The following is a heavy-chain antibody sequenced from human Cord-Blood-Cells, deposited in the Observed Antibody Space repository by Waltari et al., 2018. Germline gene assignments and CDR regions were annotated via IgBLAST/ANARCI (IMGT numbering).Heavy chain of an antibody. V-gene: IGHV1-69*01. D-gene: IGHD3-16*02. CDR3: AREPYDYVWGSYRGFDP. J-gene: IGHJ5*02. CDR2: IIPIFGTA. CDR1: GGTFSSYA. Sequence: VQSGAEVKKPGSSVKVSCKASGGTFSSYAISWVRQAPGQGLEWMGGIIPIFGTANYAQKFQGRVTITADESTSTAYMELSSLRSEDTAVYYCAREPYDYVWGSYRGFDPWGQGTLVTVSS.